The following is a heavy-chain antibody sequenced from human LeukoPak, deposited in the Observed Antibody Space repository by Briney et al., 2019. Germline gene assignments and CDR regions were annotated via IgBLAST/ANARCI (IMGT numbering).Heavy chain of an antibody. V-gene: IGHV4-59*01. CDR3: ARGATSRITIFGVVSSRTNWFDP. J-gene: IGHJ5*02. Sequence: PSETLSLTCTVSGGSISSYYWSWIRQPPGKGLEWLGYIYYSGSTNYNPSLKSRVTISVDTSKNQFSLKLSSVTAADTAVYYCARGATSRITIFGVVSSRTNWFDPWGQGTLVTVSS. D-gene: IGHD3-3*01. CDR1: GGSISSYY. CDR2: IYYSGST.